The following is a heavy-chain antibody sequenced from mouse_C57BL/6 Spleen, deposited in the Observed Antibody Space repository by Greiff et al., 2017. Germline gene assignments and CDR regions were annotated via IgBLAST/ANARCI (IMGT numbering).Heavy chain of an antibody. CDR2: INPSNGGT. CDR1: GYTFTSYW. CDR3: ARKSHGSSYPPYWYFDV. J-gene: IGHJ1*03. V-gene: IGHV1-53*01. D-gene: IGHD1-1*01. Sequence: VQLQQPGTELVKPGASVKLSCKASGYTFTSYWMHWVKQRPGQGLEWIGNINPSNGGTNYNEKFKSKATLTVDKSSSTAYMQLSSLTSEDSAVYYWARKSHGSSYPPYWYFDVWGTGTTVTVSS.